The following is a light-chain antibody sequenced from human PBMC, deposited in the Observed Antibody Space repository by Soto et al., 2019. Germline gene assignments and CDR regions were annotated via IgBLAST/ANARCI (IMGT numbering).Light chain of an antibody. CDR3: QQYNSFSPVA. Sequence: DIQMTQSPSTLSASVGDRVTITCRASQTIRSWLAWYQHKPGKAPKLLIYMASTLQIGVPSRFSGSGSGTEFTLTISSLQPDDFATYYCQQYNSFSPVAFGQGTKVDIK. CDR1: QTIRSW. J-gene: IGKJ1*01. V-gene: IGKV1-5*03. CDR2: MAS.